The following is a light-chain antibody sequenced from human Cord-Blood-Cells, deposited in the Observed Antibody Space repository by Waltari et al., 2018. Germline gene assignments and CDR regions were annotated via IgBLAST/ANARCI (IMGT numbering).Light chain of an antibody. J-gene: IGKJ2*01. CDR3: QQYNSYNT. Sequence: DIQMTQSPSTLSASVGDRVTITCRASQSISSWLAWYQQKPGKAPKLLIYDASSLESGVPSRFSGSGCGTEFTLTISSMQPDDFATYYCQQYNSYNTFGQGTKLEIK. V-gene: IGKV1-5*01. CDR1: QSISSW. CDR2: DAS.